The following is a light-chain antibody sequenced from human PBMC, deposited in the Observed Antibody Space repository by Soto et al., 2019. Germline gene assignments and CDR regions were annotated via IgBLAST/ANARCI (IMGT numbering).Light chain of an antibody. Sequence: QSALTQPASVSGSPGQSITVSCTGTSSDIGAYNFVSWYQQHPGEAPKLVIYEVSNRPSGVSHRFSGSKSGNTASLTISGLQAEDEADYYCSSYTSGTTLTLFGGGTQLTVL. CDR3: SSYTSGTTLTL. CDR2: EVS. CDR1: SSDIGAYNF. V-gene: IGLV2-14*01. J-gene: IGLJ2*01.